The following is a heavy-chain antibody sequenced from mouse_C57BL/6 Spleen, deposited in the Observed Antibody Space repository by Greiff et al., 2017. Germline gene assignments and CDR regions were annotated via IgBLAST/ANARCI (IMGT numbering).Heavy chain of an antibody. D-gene: IGHD1-1*01. Sequence: QVQLKESGPGLVAPSQSLSITCTVSGFSLTSYGVHWVRQPPGKGLEWLVVIWSDGSTTYNSALKSRLSISKDNSKSQVFLKMNSLQTDDTARDYCARQRGSSYAMDYWGQGTSVTVSS. CDR2: IWSDGST. V-gene: IGHV2-6-1*01. CDR1: GFSLTSYG. J-gene: IGHJ4*01. CDR3: ARQRGSSYAMDY.